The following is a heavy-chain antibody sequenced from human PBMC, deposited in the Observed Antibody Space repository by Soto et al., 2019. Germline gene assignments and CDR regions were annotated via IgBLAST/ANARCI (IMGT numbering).Heavy chain of an antibody. CDR1: GGSISSYY. CDR2: IYYSGST. D-gene: IGHD3-10*01. CDR3: ARVPFGSGSVRNYYYGMDV. V-gene: IGHV4-59*12. Sequence: PSETLSLTCTVSGGSISSYYWSWIRQPPGKGLEWIGYIYYSGSTNYNPSLKSRVTISVDTSKNQFSLKLSSVTAADTAVYYCARVPFGSGSVRNYYYGMDVWGQGTTVTVSS. J-gene: IGHJ6*02.